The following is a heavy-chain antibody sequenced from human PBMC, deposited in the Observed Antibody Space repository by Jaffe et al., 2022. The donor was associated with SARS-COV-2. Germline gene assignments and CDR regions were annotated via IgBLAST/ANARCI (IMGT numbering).Heavy chain of an antibody. J-gene: IGHJ4*02. V-gene: IGHV4-39*01. D-gene: IGHD2-15*01. CDR3: ARRLVAQPNHYFDY. CDR1: GGSVSSSGYN. Sequence: QLQLQESGPGLVKPSETLSLTCTVSGGSVSSSGYNWNWIRQPPGKGLEWIGATYYHGGTDYAPSLKSRVTISIDTSNNQFSLKMNSVTAADTAVYFCARRLVAQPNHYFDYWGQGTLVTVSS. CDR2: TYYHGGT.